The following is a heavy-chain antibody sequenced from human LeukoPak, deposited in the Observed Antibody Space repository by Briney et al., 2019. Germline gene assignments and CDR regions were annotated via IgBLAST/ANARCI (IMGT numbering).Heavy chain of an antibody. CDR1: GFTFSSYC. V-gene: IGHV3-74*01. CDR3: ARDPFGDYYNGMDV. Sequence: WESLRLTCAASGFTFSSYCKHWGRKAQPPGMVLVSRINSDWSSTSYENSVKGRFTISRDNAKTTLYLQMNSLRAEDTAVYYCARDPFGDYYNGMDVWGKGTTVTVSS. D-gene: IGHD2/OR15-2a*01. CDR2: INSDWSST. J-gene: IGHJ6*04.